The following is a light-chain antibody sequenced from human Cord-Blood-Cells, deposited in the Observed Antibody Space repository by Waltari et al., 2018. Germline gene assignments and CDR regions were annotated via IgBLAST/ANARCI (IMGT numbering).Light chain of an antibody. CDR1: QSISSW. Sequence: DIQMTQSPFTLSASVGERVTITCRASQSISSWLAWYKQKPGKAPKLLIYDSSSLESGVPSRFSGSGSGTEFTRPISSLQPDDFATYYCQQYNSYLTFGGGTKVEIK. CDR2: DSS. V-gene: IGKV1-5*01. J-gene: IGKJ4*01. CDR3: QQYNSYLT.